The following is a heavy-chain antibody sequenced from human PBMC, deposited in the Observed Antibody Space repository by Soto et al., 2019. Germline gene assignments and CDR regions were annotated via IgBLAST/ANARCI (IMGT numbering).Heavy chain of an antibody. CDR3: AKVVVAATRMLDAFDI. CDR2: ISGSGGST. D-gene: IGHD2-15*01. Sequence: PGGSLRLSCAASGFTFSSYAMSWVRQAPGKGLEWVSAISGSGGSTYYADSVKGRFTISRDNSKNTLYLQMNSLRAEDTAVYYCAKVVVAATRMLDAFDIWGQGTMVTVSS. CDR1: GFTFSSYA. V-gene: IGHV3-23*01. J-gene: IGHJ3*02.